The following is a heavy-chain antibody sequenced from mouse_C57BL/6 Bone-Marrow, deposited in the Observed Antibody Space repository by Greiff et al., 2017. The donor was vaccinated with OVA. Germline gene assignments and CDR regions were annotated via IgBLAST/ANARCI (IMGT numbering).Heavy chain of an antibody. CDR3: TTSYLRSS. CDR2: IDPENGDT. Sequence: EVQLQQSGAELVRPGASVKLSCTASGFNIKDDYMHWVKQRPEQGLEWIGWIDPENGDTEYASKFQGKATITADPSSNTAYLQLSSLTAEDTAVYYCTTSYLRSSWGQGTLVTVSA. V-gene: IGHV14-4*01. J-gene: IGHJ3*01. CDR1: GFNIKDDY.